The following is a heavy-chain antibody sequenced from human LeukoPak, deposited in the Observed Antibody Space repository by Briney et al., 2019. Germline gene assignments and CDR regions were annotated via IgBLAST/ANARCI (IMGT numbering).Heavy chain of an antibody. D-gene: IGHD5-18*01. CDR2: ISYDGSNK. CDR1: GFTFSSYA. J-gene: IGHJ4*02. CDR3: ARGRYSYGSTPLPHRAAFDY. Sequence: GRSLRLSCAASGFTFSSYAMHWVRQAPGKGLEWVAVISYDGSNKYYADSVKGRFTISRDNSKNTLYLQMNSLRAEDTAVYYCARGRYSYGSTPLPHRAAFDYWGQGTLVTVSS. V-gene: IGHV3-30-3*01.